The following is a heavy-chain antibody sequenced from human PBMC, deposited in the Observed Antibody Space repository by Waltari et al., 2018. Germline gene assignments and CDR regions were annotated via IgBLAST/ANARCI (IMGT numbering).Heavy chain of an antibody. V-gene: IGHV1-46*01. J-gene: IGHJ6*02. CDR1: EYTFTSSY. D-gene: IGHD2-21*01. CDR3: ASDTGALWMDV. Sequence: QVQLVQSGAEVKKPGASVKISCKTSEYTFTSSYVHRVRQAPGQGLEWMGIINPSGGSTIYAQKFQGRVTMTRDTSTSTVYMELSSLRSEDTAVYYCASDTGALWMDVWGQGTTVTVSS. CDR2: INPSGGST.